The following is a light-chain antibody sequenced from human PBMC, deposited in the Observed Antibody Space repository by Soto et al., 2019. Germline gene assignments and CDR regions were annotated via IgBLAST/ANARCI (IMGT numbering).Light chain of an antibody. CDR1: QRVSSGY. J-gene: IGKJ1*01. V-gene: IGKV3-20*01. CDR3: QQYARSPPWT. Sequence: EIVLTQSPGTLSLSPGERATLSCRASQRVSSGYLGWYQQRPGQAPRLLLYGASNRAAGIPDRFSGRGSETDLTLTISRLEPEDFAVYYCQQYARSPPWTFGQGTKVDIK. CDR2: GAS.